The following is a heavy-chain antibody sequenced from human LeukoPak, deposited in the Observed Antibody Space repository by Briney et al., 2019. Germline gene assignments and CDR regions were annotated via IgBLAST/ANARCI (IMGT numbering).Heavy chain of an antibody. CDR1: GGSISSYY. CDR2: IYYSGST. CDR3: ARHRYYYDSSGRYDAFDI. J-gene: IGHJ3*02. Sequence: SETLSLTCTVSGGSISSYYWSWIRQPPGKGLEWIGYIYYSGSTNYNPSLKSRVTISVDTSKNQFSLKLSSVTAADTAVYYCARHRYYYDSSGRYDAFDIWGQGTMVTVSS. V-gene: IGHV4-59*01. D-gene: IGHD3-22*01.